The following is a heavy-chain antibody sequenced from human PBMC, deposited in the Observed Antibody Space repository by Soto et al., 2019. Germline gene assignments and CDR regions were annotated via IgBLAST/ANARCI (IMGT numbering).Heavy chain of an antibody. CDR2: MSACGGTV. D-gene: IGHD5-12*01. CDR3: AKGSIQYSASIDY. J-gene: IGHJ4*02. Sequence: EVELLESGGGLIHPGESLRLSCAASGFPFSSYAMILVRQAPGKGLEWVSVMSACGGTVYFPAFVKGRFSMSRDNSKNMFYLEMNSLRAADTAISFCAKGSIQYSASIDYWGQGTLVSVSS. V-gene: IGHV3-23*01. CDR1: GFPFSSYA.